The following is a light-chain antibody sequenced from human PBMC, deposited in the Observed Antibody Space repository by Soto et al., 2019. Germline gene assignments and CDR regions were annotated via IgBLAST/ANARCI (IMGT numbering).Light chain of an antibody. J-gene: IGKJ1*01. CDR1: QSVLSTSNNKNY. CDR3: QQYGSSQT. V-gene: IGKV4-1*01. Sequence: DIVMTQSPDSLAVSLGERATINCKSSQSVLSTSNNKNYLSWHQQKPGQPPRLLIYWASTRESGVPDRFSGSGSGTDFTLTISRLEPEDFAVYYCQQYGSSQTFGQGTKVDIK. CDR2: WAS.